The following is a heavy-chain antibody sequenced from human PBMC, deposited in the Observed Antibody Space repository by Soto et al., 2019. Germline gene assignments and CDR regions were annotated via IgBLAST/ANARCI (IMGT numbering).Heavy chain of an antibody. V-gene: IGHV1-8*02. CDR1: GYTFTSHD. D-gene: IGHD4-17*01. J-gene: IGHJ4*02. Sequence: QVQLVQSGAEVKKSGASVKVSCKASGYTFTSHDINWVRQATGQGLEWMGWMNPNSGNTGYTQTYQGIITTTSNTHITPAATVLTSLASRDTALYYGARWGNGDYARSAHWRQGTLV. CDR2: MNPNSGNT. CDR3: ARWGNGDYARSAH.